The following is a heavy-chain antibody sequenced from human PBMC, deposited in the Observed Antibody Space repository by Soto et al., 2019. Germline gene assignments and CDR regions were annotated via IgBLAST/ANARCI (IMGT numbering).Heavy chain of an antibody. CDR2: INPKSGGT. J-gene: IGHJ4*02. D-gene: IGHD6-19*01. CDR3: ARAREDSSGWFDY. Sequence: QVHLVQSGAEVKKPGSSVKVSCKASGGTLSSYGVNWVRQAPGQGLEWMAWINPKSGGTNYARNFQGRVTLTRDTSISTAYMDLSRLTSDDTAVYYCARAREDSSGWFDYWGQGTLVTVSS. CDR1: GGTLSSYG. V-gene: IGHV1-2*02.